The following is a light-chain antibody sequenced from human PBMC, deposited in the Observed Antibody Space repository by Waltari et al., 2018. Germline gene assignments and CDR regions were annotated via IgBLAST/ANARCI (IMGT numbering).Light chain of an antibody. CDR3: AAWDDSLNGVM. Sequence: SVLTQPPSASGTPGQRVTISCSGSSSNIGGHSVNWYQQFPGTAPKLLIFTNNQRPSGVPDRFSGSKSDTSASLAIRGLQSDDEADYYCAAWDDSLNGVMFGGGTKLTVL. CDR1: SSNIGGHS. J-gene: IGLJ3*02. CDR2: TNN. V-gene: IGLV1-44*01.